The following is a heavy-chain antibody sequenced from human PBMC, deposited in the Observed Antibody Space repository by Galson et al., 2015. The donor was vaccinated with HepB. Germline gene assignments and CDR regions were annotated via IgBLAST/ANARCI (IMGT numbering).Heavy chain of an antibody. V-gene: IGHV4-59*08. Sequence: LSLTCTVSGASITDNYWNWIRQSPGKGLEWIGYSYYSDGGTTNYNPSLRSRVTILLDTSNNQFSLKLNSLTAADTAVYYCGRQTHRQNPMDVWGQGTTVTVSS. D-gene: IGHD1-14*01. J-gene: IGHJ6*02. CDR2: SYYSDGGTT. CDR3: GRQTHRQNPMDV. CDR1: GASITDNY.